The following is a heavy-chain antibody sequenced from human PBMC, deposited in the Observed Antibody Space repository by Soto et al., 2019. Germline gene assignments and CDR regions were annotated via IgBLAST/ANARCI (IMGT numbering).Heavy chain of an antibody. CDR2: ITGSGGNT. D-gene: IGHD1-26*01. V-gene: IGHV3-23*01. Sequence: GGSLRLSCAASGFTFSSYAMSWVRQAPGKGLEWVSSITGSGGNTFYADSVKGRSTISRDNSKNTLYLQMNPLKTEDTAVYYCAKAVGSQKFDYWGQGTLVTVSS. CDR1: GFTFSSYA. CDR3: AKAVGSQKFDY. J-gene: IGHJ4*02.